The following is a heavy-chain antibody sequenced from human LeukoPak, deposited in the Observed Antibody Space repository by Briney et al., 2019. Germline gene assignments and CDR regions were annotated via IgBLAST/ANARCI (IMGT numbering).Heavy chain of an antibody. Sequence: GGSLRLSCAASGFTFSSYEMNWVRQAPGKGLEWVSYISSSGSTIYYADSVKSRFTISRDNAKNSLYLQMNSLRAEDTAVYYCARDVSDYYDSSGSCMDVWGQGTTVTVSS. CDR3: ARDVSDYYDSSGSCMDV. V-gene: IGHV3-48*03. CDR1: GFTFSSYE. J-gene: IGHJ6*02. CDR2: ISSSGSTI. D-gene: IGHD3-22*01.